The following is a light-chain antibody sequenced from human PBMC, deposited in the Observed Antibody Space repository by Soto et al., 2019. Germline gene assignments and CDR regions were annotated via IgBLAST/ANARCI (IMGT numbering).Light chain of an antibody. CDR3: QQYGNSPWT. CDR1: QSVSSSY. V-gene: IGKV3-20*01. CDR2: GAS. J-gene: IGKJ1*01. Sequence: EVVLTQSPGTLALSRGERATLSCRASQSVSSSYLAWYQHRPGQAPRLLIFGASSRATGIPDRVSGTGSGTDFTLTISRLEPEDFAVYYCQQYGNSPWTFGQGTKVDIK.